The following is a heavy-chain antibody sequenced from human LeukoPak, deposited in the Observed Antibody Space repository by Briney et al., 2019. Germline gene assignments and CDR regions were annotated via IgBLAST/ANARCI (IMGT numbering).Heavy chain of an antibody. CDR1: GFTFSNYW. D-gene: IGHD5-24*01. V-gene: IGHV3-74*01. CDR2: INSDGINT. CDR3: ARVTGGYNLVDY. Sequence: GGSLRLSCAASGFTFSNYWMHWVRQAPGKGLVWVSRINSDGINTSYADSVKGRFTISRDNAKNTLNLQMNSLRAEDTAVYYCARVTGGYNLVDYWGQGTLVTVSS. J-gene: IGHJ4*02.